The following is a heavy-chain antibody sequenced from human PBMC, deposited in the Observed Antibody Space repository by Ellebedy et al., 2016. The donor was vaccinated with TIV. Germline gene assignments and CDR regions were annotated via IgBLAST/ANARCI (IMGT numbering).Heavy chain of an antibody. CDR2: GRNKVTSYTT. CDR1: GFIFSDYY. V-gene: IGHV3-72*01. CDR3: VRGIEWSLDAMDV. Sequence: PGGSLRLSCEASGFIFSDYYMDWVRQAPGKGLEWIGRGRNKVTSYTTEYAASVKGRFTISRDDSRNSVYLQMNSLKTEDTAVYYCVRGIEWSLDAMDVWGQGTTVTVSS. J-gene: IGHJ6*02. D-gene: IGHD2-15*01.